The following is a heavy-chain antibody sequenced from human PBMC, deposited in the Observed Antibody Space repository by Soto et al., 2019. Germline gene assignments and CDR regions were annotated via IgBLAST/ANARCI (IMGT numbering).Heavy chain of an antibody. D-gene: IGHD3-16*01. CDR3: AKDGGPRRRWLIHPFDY. CDR2: ISCDGGKT. V-gene: IGHV3-30*18. J-gene: IGHJ4*02. CDR1: GFTXNSYG. Sequence: GGSLRLSCAAPGFTXNSYGMRWVRQAPGTGLEWVAGISCDGGKTGYGDSVKGRFTISRDNSKNTVYLQMNRLRDEDTAVYSWAKDGGPRRRWLIHPFDYWGQGTLVTVSS.